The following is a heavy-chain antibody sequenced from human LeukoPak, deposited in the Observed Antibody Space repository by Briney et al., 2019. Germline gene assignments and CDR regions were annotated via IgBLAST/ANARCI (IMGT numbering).Heavy chain of an antibody. Sequence: SETLSLTCAVYGGSFSGYYWSWIRQPPGKGLEWIGEINHSGSTNYNPSLKSRVTILVDKSKNQFSLKLSSVTAADTAVYCCARDRSSSSAYYYYYYYMDVWGKGTTVTVSS. CDR1: GGSFSGYY. D-gene: IGHD6-6*01. J-gene: IGHJ6*03. CDR2: INHSGST. CDR3: ARDRSSSSAYYYYYYYMDV. V-gene: IGHV4-34*01.